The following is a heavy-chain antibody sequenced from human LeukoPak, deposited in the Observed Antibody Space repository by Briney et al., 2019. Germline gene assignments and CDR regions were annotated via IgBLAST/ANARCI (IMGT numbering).Heavy chain of an antibody. Sequence: GGSLRLSCVASGFTFNKYAMSWVRQAPGKGLEWVSVVRAGGETTYADSVKGRFTISRDNSKNTVYLQMNSLRAEDTAVYYCARDPGNSAGTFDYWGRGTLVTVSS. CDR1: GFTFNKYA. D-gene: IGHD2/OR15-2a*01. J-gene: IGHJ4*02. V-gene: IGHV3-23*01. CDR3: ARDPGNSAGTFDY. CDR2: VRAGGETT.